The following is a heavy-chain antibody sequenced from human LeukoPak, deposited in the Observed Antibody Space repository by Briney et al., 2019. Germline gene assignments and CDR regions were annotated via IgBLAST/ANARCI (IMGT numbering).Heavy chain of an antibody. J-gene: IGHJ5*02. CDR3: ARSSITMVRGAPFDP. D-gene: IGHD3-10*01. CDR2: IYYSGST. V-gene: IGHV4-39*07. Sequence: SETLSLTCTVSGGSISSSSYYWGWIRQPPGKGLEWIGSIYYSGSTYYNPSLKSRVTISVDTSKNQFSLKLSSVTAADTAVYYCARSSITMVRGAPFDPWGQGTLVTVSS. CDR1: GGSISSSSYY.